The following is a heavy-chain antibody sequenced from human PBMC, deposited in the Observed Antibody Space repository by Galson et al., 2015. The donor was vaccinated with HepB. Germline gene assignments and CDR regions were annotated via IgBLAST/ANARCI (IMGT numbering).Heavy chain of an antibody. D-gene: IGHD2-2*02. J-gene: IGHJ6*02. CDR1: GYRFTSYG. CDR3: ARGRHCSSTSCYMGLVVVAANYYYYGMDV. V-gene: IGHV1-18*01. Sequence: SVKVSCKASGYRFTSYGISWVRQAPGQGLEWMGWISAYNGNTNYAQKLQGRVTMTTDTSTSTAYMELRSLRSDDTAVYYCARGRHCSSTSCYMGLVVVAANYYYYGMDVWGQGTTVTVSS. CDR2: ISAYNGNT.